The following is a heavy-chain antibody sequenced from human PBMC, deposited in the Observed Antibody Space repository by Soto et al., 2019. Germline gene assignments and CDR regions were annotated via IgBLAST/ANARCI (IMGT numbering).Heavy chain of an antibody. V-gene: IGHV1-3*01. D-gene: IGHD2-21*02. Sequence: ASVKVSCKASGYTFTSYAMHWVRQGPGQRLEWMGWINAGNGNTKYSQKFQGRVTITRDTSASTAYMELSSLRSEDTAVYYCARGIVVVTAIEYYYYGMDVWGQGTTVTVSS. CDR1: GYTFTSYA. CDR2: INAGNGNT. CDR3: ARGIVVVTAIEYYYYGMDV. J-gene: IGHJ6*02.